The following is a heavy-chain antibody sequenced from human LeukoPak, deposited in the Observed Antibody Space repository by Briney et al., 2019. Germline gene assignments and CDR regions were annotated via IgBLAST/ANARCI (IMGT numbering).Heavy chain of an antibody. CDR3: ARDGSIAAPDAFDI. V-gene: IGHV4-4*07. CDR1: GGSISSYY. D-gene: IGHD6-6*01. J-gene: IGHJ3*02. Sequence: SETLSLTCTVSGGSISSYYWSWIRQPAGKGLEWIGRIYTSGSTNYNPSLKSRVTMSVDTSKNQFSLKLSSVTAADAAVYYCARDGSIAAPDAFDIWGQGTMVTVSS. CDR2: IYTSGST.